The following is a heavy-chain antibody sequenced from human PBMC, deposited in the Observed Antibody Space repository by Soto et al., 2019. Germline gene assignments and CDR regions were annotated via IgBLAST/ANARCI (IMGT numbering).Heavy chain of an antibody. CDR2: IYFSGST. CDR3: GWAGGRFYGMDV. Sequence: VQLQESGPGLVKPSGTLSLTCVVSGGSVSSVNWWSWVRQPPGKGLEWIGEIYFSGSTKVNWSLKSRVSMSVDKSKNQFSLTLSSVTAADTAVYYCGWAGGRFYGMDVWGQGTTVTVSS. J-gene: IGHJ6*02. V-gene: IGHV4-4*02. CDR1: GGSVSSVNW. D-gene: IGHD1-26*01.